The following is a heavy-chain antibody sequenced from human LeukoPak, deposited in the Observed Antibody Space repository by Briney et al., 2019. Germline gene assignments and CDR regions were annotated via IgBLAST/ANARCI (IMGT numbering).Heavy chain of an antibody. J-gene: IGHJ3*02. Sequence: SETLSLTCTVSGGSISNYWSWIRQPPGKGLEWIGYIYYSGSTNYNPSLKSRVTISVDTSKNQFSLKLSSVTAADTAVYYCARGGGGDAFDIWGQGTMVTVSS. CDR2: IYYSGST. V-gene: IGHV4-59*08. CDR3: ARGGGGDAFDI. CDR1: GGSISNY. D-gene: IGHD2-15*01.